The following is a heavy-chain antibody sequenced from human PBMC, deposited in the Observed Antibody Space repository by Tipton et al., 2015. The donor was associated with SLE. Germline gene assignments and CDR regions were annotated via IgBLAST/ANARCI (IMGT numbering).Heavy chain of an antibody. CDR1: GFTFVDYA. Sequence: RSLRLSCAASGFTFVDYAMHWVRQAPGRGLEWVSGISWNSGSIGYADSVKGRFTISRDNAKNSLYLQMNSLRAEDTALYYCAKEDGLLGGHFDLWGRGTLVTVSS. CDR3: AKEDGLLGGHFDL. D-gene: IGHD3-16*01. CDR2: ISWNSGSI. V-gene: IGHV3-9*01. J-gene: IGHJ2*01.